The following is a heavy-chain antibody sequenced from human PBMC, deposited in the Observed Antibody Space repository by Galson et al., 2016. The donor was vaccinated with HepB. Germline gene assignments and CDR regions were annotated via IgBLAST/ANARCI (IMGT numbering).Heavy chain of an antibody. CDR1: GPGFKGYG. D-gene: IGHD1-1*01. J-gene: IGHJ4*02. V-gene: IGHV3-23*01. Sequence: SLRLSCAVSGPGFKGYGMSWVRQAPGKGLQWVSEIDGEGHTTHHADSVKGRFTMSRDNSQDTVYLEMKSVRVEDTAIYYCAIGATGATWRNWGQGTLVTVSS. CDR2: IDGEGHTT. CDR3: AIGATGATWRN.